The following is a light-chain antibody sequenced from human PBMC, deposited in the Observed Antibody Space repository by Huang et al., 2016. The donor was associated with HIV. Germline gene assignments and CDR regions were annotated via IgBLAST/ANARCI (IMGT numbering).Light chain of an antibody. CDR3: QQRSSNWPPEIT. V-gene: IGKV3-11*01. Sequence: EIVLTQSPATLSLSPGERATLSCRASQSVGIYLAWYQQKPGQAPRLLIYDTSNRATGIPARFSGSGSGTDFTLTISSLEPEDGAVYYCQQRSSNWPPEITFGQGTRLQIK. CDR2: DTS. J-gene: IGKJ5*01. CDR1: QSVGIY.